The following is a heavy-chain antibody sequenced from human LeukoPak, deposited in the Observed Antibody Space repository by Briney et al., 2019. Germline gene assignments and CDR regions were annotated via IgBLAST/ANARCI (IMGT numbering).Heavy chain of an antibody. J-gene: IGHJ4*02. CDR3: ARLIRVGYCSSTSCLVYFDY. CDR1: GSIFTSYW. CDR2: IYPGDSDN. V-gene: IGHV5-51*01. Sequence: PGSSLQISCKGSGSIFTSYWIGWGRQLPGKGLEWMGIIYPGDSDNRYSTYFQGQVTISADKSISTAYLQWSSLKASDTAMYYCARLIRVGYCSSTSCLVYFDYWGQGTLVTVSS. D-gene: IGHD2-2*01.